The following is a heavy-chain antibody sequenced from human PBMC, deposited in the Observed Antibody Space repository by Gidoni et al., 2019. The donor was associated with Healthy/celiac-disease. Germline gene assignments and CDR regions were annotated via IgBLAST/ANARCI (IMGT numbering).Heavy chain of an antibody. D-gene: IGHD2-2*01. Sequence: QVQLQESGPGLVKPSATLSLTCTVSGGSISSYYWSWIRQPPGKGLEWIGYIYYSGSTNYNPSLKSRVTISVDTSKNQFSLKLSSVTAADTAVYYCARVVVPAAEFDPWGQGTLVTVSS. CDR3: ARVVVPAAEFDP. J-gene: IGHJ5*02. CDR1: GGSISSYY. CDR2: IYYSGST. V-gene: IGHV4-59*01.